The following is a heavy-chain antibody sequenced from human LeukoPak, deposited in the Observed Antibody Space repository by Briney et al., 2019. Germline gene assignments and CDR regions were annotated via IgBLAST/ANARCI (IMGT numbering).Heavy chain of an antibody. J-gene: IGHJ4*02. Sequence: PSETQSLTCTVSGGSISNNYWSWFRQPPGKGLEWIGYIYYSGSTNYNPSLKSRVTISVDTSKSQFSLKLSSVTAADTAVYYCASHKGFWGQGTLVTVSS. CDR2: IYYSGST. V-gene: IGHV4-59*01. CDR1: GGSISNNY. CDR3: ASHKGF.